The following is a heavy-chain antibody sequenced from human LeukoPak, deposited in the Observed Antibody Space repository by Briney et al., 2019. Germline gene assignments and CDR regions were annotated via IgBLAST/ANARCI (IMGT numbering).Heavy chain of an antibody. D-gene: IGHD3-22*01. J-gene: IGHJ4*02. CDR2: ISGSGGST. CDR1: GFTFSSYA. CDR3: ARDLYYYDSSDY. Sequence: SGGSLRLSCAASGFTFSSYAMSWVRQAPGKGLEWVSAISGSGGSTYYADSVKGRFTISRDNAKNSLYLQMNSLRAEDTAVYYCARDLYYYDSSDYWGQGTLVTVSS. V-gene: IGHV3-23*01.